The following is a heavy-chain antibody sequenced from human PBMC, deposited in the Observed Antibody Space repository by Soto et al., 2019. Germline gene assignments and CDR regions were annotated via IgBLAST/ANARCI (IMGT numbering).Heavy chain of an antibody. V-gene: IGHV1-69*01. J-gene: IGHJ6*01. Sequence: QVQLVQSGAEVKKPGSSVKVSCKASGGTFSSYAISWVRQAPGQGLEWMGGIIPIFGTANYAQKFQGRVTITADESTSTAYMELSSLRSEDTAVYYCARDGYYGWGSYYSALQGGMDVWGQGTTVTVSS. D-gene: IGHD3-10*01. CDR3: ARDGYYGWGSYYSALQGGMDV. CDR2: IIPIFGTA. CDR1: GGTFSSYA.